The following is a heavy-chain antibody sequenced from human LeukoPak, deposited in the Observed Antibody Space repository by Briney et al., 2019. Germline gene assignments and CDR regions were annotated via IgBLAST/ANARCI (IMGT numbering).Heavy chain of an antibody. CDR1: GYTFTSYY. Sequence: GASVKVSCKASGYTFTSYYMHWVRQAPGQGLEWMGIINPSGGSTSYAQKFQGRVTMTRDMSTSTVYMELSSLRSEDTAVYYCARARPDGLGIQPSGFDPWAREPWSPSPQ. V-gene: IGHV1-46*01. CDR3: ARARPDGLGIQPSGFDP. CDR2: INPSGGST. J-gene: IGHJ5*02. D-gene: IGHD5-18*01.